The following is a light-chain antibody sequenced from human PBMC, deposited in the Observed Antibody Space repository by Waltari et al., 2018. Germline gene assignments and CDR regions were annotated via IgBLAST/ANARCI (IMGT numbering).Light chain of an antibody. CDR3: LLFMGGGVYV. V-gene: IGLV8-61*01. Sequence: QTVVTQEPSFSVSPGGTVTLTCGLSSGSVSSNSHPSWYQQTPGQAPRTLIYNTNARLSGVPDRFSGSILGNKAARTITGAQADDESDYYCLLFMGGGVYVFGTGTKVTVL. CDR2: NTN. CDR1: SGSVSSNSH. J-gene: IGLJ1*01.